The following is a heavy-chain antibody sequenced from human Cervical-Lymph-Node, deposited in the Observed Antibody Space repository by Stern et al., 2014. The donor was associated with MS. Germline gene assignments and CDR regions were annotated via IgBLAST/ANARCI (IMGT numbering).Heavy chain of an antibody. J-gene: IGHJ4*02. CDR3: TTRDNYGDY. Sequence: EVQLLESGGGLVKPGGSLRLSCAASASTFSAYSMNWVRHAPGQGLEWVASIRGGSGSTYYGDSVKGRFAISRDNAKKSLYLHMSSLRGEDTAVYYCTTRDNYGDYWGQGTQVTVSS. CDR1: ASTFSAYS. V-gene: IGHV3-21*01. CDR2: IRGGSGST. D-gene: IGHD4-11*01.